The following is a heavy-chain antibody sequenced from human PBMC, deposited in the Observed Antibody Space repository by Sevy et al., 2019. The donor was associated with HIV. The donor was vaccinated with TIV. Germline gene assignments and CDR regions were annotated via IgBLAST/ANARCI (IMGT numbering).Heavy chain of an antibody. CDR2: ISSNSNYI. J-gene: IGHJ4*02. CDR3: GRSAQQLRGFDY. CDR1: GFTFSSYS. D-gene: IGHD6-13*01. V-gene: IGHV3-21*01. Sequence: GGSLRLSCAASGFTFSSYSMNRVRQAPWKGLEWVSSISSNSNYIYYGDSVKGRFTISRDNAKNSLHLQMNSLRAEDTAVYYCGRSAQQLRGFDYWGQGTLVTVSS.